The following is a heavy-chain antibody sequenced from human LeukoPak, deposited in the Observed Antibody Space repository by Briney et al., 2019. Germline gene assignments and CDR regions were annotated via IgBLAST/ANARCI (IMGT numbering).Heavy chain of an antibody. J-gene: IGHJ4*02. V-gene: IGHV4-59*01. Sequence: SETLSLTCTVSGGSISSYYWSWIRQPPGKGLEWIGYIYYSGSTNYNPSLKSRVTISVDTSKNQFSLKLSSVTAADTAVYYYASTRDYFDYWGQGTLVTVSS. CDR3: ASTRDYFDY. D-gene: IGHD3-3*01. CDR1: GGSISSYY. CDR2: IYYSGST.